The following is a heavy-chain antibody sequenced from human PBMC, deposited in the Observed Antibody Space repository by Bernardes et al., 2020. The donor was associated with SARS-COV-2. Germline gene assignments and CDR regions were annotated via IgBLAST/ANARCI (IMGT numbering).Heavy chain of an antibody. V-gene: IGHV1-18*01. CDR3: ARQLRYFDWPSTFDY. D-gene: IGHD3-9*01. CDR2: ISAYNGNT. J-gene: IGHJ4*02. Sequence: ASVKVSCKASGYTFTSYGISWVRQAPGQGLEWMGWISAYNGNTNYAQKLQGRVTMTTDTSTSTAYMELRSLRSDDTAVYYCARQLRYFDWPSTFDYWGQGTLVTVSS. CDR1: GYTFTSYG.